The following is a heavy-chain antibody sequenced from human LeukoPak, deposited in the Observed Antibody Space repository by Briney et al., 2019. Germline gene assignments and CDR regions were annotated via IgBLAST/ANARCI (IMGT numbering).Heavy chain of an antibody. CDR3: AKVPAVRITIFGVSFDF. Sequence: GGSLRLSCAASGFTCSSYAMNWVRQAPGKGLEWVSAISGSGGSTYYADSVKGRFTISRDNSKTTLYLQMNSLRAEDTAVYYCAKVPAVRITIFGVSFDFWGHGALVTVSS. V-gene: IGHV3-23*01. D-gene: IGHD3-3*01. J-gene: IGHJ4*01. CDR2: ISGSGGST. CDR1: GFTCSSYA.